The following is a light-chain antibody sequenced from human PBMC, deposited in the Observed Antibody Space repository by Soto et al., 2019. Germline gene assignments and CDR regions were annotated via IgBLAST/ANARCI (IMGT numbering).Light chain of an antibody. CDR2: DVS. J-gene: IGLJ1*01. CDR3: SSFTTSSSEV. V-gene: IGLV2-14*01. CDR1: GSDVGGYNY. Sequence: QSALTQPASVSESPGQSITISCTGTGSDVGGYNYVSWYQQYPGKTPKLMIYDVSNRPSGVSNRFSGSKSDTTAYLTISGLQPEDEADYYCSSFTTSSSEVFGTGTKVTVL.